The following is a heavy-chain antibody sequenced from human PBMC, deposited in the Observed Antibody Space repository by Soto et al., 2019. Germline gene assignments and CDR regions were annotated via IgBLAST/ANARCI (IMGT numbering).Heavy chain of an antibody. CDR3: ARDSGGDYHNYYMDV. CDR2: IWYDGSKK. Sequence: QVQLVESGGGVVQPGRSLRLSCAASGFTFSNYAMHWVRQAPGKGLEWVTIIWYDGSKKNYTDSVKGRFTTSRDNYKNTLYLQMNSLRVEDTAGYYCARDSGGDYHNYYMDVWGKGTTVTVSS. J-gene: IGHJ6*03. D-gene: IGHD4-17*01. CDR1: GFTFSNYA. V-gene: IGHV3-33*01.